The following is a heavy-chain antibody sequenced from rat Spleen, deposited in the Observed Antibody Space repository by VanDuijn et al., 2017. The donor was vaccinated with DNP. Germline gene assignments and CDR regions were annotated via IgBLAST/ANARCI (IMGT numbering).Heavy chain of an antibody. CDR2: VWIGGTT. D-gene: IGHD1-1*01. CDR3: ARDGQWDYLDY. CDR1: GFSLTNHH. V-gene: IGHV2-30*01. J-gene: IGHJ2*01. Sequence: QVQLKESGPGLVQPSQTLSLACTVSGFSLTNHHVHWVRQPSGKGLEWMGVVWIGGTTHISSIFKSRVSISRDTSTSQVFLKVNSLQAEDTATYYCARDGQWDYLDYWGQGVMVTVAS.